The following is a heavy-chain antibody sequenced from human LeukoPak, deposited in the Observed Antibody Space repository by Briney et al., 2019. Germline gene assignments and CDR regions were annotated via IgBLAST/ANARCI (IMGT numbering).Heavy chain of an antibody. CDR1: GYTFNSYG. CDR2: INTNTGNP. Sequence: ASVKVSCKASGYTFNSYGISWVRQAPGQGLEWMGWINTNTGNPTYAQGFTGRFVFSLDTSVSTAYLQISSLKAEDTAVYYCARGGYSYGSNYYYMDVWGKGTTVTVSS. J-gene: IGHJ6*03. D-gene: IGHD5-18*01. V-gene: IGHV7-4-1*02. CDR3: ARGGYSYGSNYYYMDV.